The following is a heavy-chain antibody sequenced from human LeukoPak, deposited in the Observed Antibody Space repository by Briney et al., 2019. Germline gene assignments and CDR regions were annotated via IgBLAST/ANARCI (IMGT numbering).Heavy chain of an antibody. J-gene: IGHJ4*02. CDR3: ARGDYYDSSGYTLGY. CDR2: INPNSGDT. Sequence: ASVKVSCKASGYTFTDNYLHWVRQAPGQGLEWMGWINPNSGDTNYAQKFQGRVIMTRDTSISTAYMELSRMRCDDTAVYYCARGDYYDSSGYTLGYWGQGTLVTVSS. D-gene: IGHD3-22*01. CDR1: GYTFTDNY. V-gene: IGHV1-2*02.